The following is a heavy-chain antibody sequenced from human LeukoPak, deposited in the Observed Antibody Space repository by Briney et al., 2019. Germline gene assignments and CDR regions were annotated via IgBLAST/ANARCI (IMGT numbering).Heavy chain of an antibody. V-gene: IGHV4-4*07. CDR3: TTYLRWDQEDLDY. Sequence: SETLSLTCTVSGASISSYYWGWIRQPAGKGLEWIGRVYTSGSTINNPSLKSRVTMSVDTSENQFSLKLSSVTAADTAVYYCTTYLRWDQEDLDYWGQGTLVTVSS. D-gene: IGHD1-26*01. CDR1: GASISSYY. CDR2: VYTSGST. J-gene: IGHJ4*02.